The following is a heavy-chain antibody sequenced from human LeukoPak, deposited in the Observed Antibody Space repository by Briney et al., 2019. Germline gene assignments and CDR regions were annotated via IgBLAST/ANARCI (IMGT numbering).Heavy chain of an antibody. D-gene: IGHD2-15*01. CDR3: ARDRSGGDYFHV. V-gene: IGHV4-39*07. J-gene: IGHJ4*02. CDR1: GGSISTSNYY. Sequence: SETLSLTCNVSGGSISTSNYYWGWIRQPPGKGLGWIGSIYYRGHTYYNPSLKSRVTISVDTSKNQFSLKLSSVTAADTAVYYCARDRSGGDYFHVWGQGTLVTVSS. CDR2: IYYRGHT.